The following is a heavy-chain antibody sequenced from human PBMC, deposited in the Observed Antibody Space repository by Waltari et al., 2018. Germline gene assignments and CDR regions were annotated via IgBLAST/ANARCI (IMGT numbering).Heavy chain of an antibody. Sequence: EVQLVESGGGLVQPGGSLRLSCSASGFAFNTYWMHWVRQAPGKGLVWVSRIKSDGSYTIYADSVKGRFTISRDNSKNTLYLQMNSLRAEDTAVYYCATLRGAAGDYGMDVWGQGTTVTVSS. CDR1: GFAFNTYW. CDR3: ATLRGAAGDYGMDV. D-gene: IGHD6-13*01. CDR2: IKSDGSYT. V-gene: IGHV3-74*01. J-gene: IGHJ6*02.